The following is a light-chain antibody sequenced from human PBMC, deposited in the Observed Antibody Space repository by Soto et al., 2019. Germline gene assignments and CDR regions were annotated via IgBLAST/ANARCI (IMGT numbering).Light chain of an antibody. Sequence: QSVLTQPPSVSGAPRQRVSISCSGATSNIGNNAVNWYQQLPGKAPKLLIYFDDLMPSGVSDRFSGSKSGTSASLAISGLQSEDEADYYGAAWDDRRNVVLFGGGTKLTVL. V-gene: IGLV1-36*01. CDR3: AAWDDRRNVVL. J-gene: IGLJ2*01. CDR1: TSNIGNNA. CDR2: FDD.